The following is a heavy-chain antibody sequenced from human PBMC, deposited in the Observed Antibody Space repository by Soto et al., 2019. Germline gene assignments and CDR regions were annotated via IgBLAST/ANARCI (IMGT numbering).Heavy chain of an antibody. V-gene: IGHV1-69*06. CDR3: ARVAYSSGWYIDNY. Sequence: SSVKVSWKASVGTFSSYAIRLLLQAPGQGLEWMGGIITIIGTPNSAQKFQGRVTITADKPTSTAYMELSSRRSEDTAVYYCARVAYSSGWYIDNYWGQGTLVPVSS. D-gene: IGHD6-19*01. J-gene: IGHJ4*02. CDR2: IITIIGTP. CDR1: VGTFSSYA.